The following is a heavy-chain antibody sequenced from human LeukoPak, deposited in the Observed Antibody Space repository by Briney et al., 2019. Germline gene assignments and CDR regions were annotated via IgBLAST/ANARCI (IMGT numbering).Heavy chain of an antibody. CDR2: FDPGDDET. V-gene: IGHV1-24*01. CDR3: ATEKDLLLDS. Sequence: ASVQVACSVSGYSLGGLYTYWVRQALGQGLEWMGGFDPGDDETIYAQKFQGRVTMTEDTSTDTAYLELSSLRSEDTAVYFCATEKDLLLDSWGQGTPVTVSS. CDR1: GYSLGGLY. J-gene: IGHJ5*01. D-gene: IGHD1-26*01.